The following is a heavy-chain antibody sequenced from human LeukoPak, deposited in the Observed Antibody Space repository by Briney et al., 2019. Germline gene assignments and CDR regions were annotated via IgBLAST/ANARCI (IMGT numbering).Heavy chain of an antibody. Sequence: PSGTLSLTCTVSGGSISSYYWSWIRQPPGKGLEWIGYIYYSGSTNYNPSLKSRVTISVDTSKNQFSLKLSSVTAADTAVYYCARDYYDSSAMVWGQGTMVTVSS. CDR3: ARDYYDSSAMV. V-gene: IGHV4-59*01. CDR2: IYYSGST. D-gene: IGHD3-22*01. CDR1: GGSISSYY. J-gene: IGHJ3*01.